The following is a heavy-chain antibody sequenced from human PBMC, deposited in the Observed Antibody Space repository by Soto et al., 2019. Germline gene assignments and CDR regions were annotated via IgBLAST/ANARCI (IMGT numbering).Heavy chain of an antibody. D-gene: IGHD3-3*01. CDR2: VNSGSSYI. Sequence: EVKLVESGGGLVKPGGSLRLSCAASGFTFSSYSMNWVRQAPGKGLEWVSSVNSGSSYIYYAESVKGRFTISRDNAKNALYLQMNSLRVEDTAVYYRSRDHRPCSGPLRFLLAYEMDVWGEGTTVTVSS. V-gene: IGHV3-21*01. CDR3: SRDHRPCSGPLRFLLAYEMDV. CDR1: GFTFSSYS. J-gene: IGHJ6*04.